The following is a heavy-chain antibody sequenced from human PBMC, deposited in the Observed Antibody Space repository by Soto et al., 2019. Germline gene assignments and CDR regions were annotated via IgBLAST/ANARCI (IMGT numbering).Heavy chain of an antibody. V-gene: IGHV2-70*04. CDR3: ARSIVAAGNRWFDP. J-gene: IGHJ5*02. Sequence: SGPTLVNPTQTLTLTCTFSGFSLSISGMRVSWIRQPPGKALEWLARIDWDDDKLYSTSLKTRLTISKDTSKNQVVLTMTNMDPVDTATYYCARSIVAAGNRWFDPWGQGTLVTAP. D-gene: IGHD6-13*01. CDR2: IDWDDDK. CDR1: GFSLSISGMR.